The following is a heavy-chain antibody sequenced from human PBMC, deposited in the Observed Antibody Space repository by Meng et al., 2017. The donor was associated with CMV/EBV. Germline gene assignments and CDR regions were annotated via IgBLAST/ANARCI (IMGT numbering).Heavy chain of an antibody. D-gene: IGHD3-22*01. CDR2: IYYSGST. J-gene: IGHJ6*02. V-gene: IGHV4-59*01. CDR1: GGSISSYY. CDR3: ARGNGYYYDSSGYPLYYYYYGMDV. Sequence: SETLSLTCTVSGGSISSYYWSWIRQPPGKGLEWIGYIYYSGSTNYKPSLKSRVTISVDTSKNQFSLKLSSVTAADTAVYYCARGNGYYYDSSGYPLYYYYYGMDVWGQGTTVTVSS.